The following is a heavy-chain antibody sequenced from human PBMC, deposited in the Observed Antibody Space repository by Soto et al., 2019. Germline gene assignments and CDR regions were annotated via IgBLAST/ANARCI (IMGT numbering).Heavy chain of an antibody. CDR1: GYSFTSYW. CDR2: IDPSDSYT. CDR3: ARLQAAAGDNDLTFDY. D-gene: IGHD6-13*01. Sequence: EVQVVQSGAEVKKPGESLRISCKGSGYSFTSYWISWGRQMPGKGLEWMWRIDPSDSYTNYSPSFQGHLTLSADKSISTASLQWSSLKASDTAMYYCARLQAAAGDNDLTFDYWGQGPLVTVSS. J-gene: IGHJ4*02. V-gene: IGHV5-10-1*01.